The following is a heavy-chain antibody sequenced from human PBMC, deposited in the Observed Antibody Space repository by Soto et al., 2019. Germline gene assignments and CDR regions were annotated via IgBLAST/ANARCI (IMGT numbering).Heavy chain of an antibody. CDR3: AREYTAWPLAYGLDV. Sequence: GALRLSCVGSGFTFSTYSINWVRQAPGKGLEWVSSISSRSDIYYADSVKGRFTISRDNAKNSVSLQMNSLRAEDTAVYYCAREYTAWPLAYGLDVWGQGTTVTVSS. CDR2: ISSRSDI. CDR1: GFTFSTYS. D-gene: IGHD2-2*02. V-gene: IGHV3-21*01. J-gene: IGHJ6*02.